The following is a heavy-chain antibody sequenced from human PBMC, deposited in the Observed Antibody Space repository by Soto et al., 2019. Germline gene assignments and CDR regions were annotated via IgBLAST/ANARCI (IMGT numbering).Heavy chain of an antibody. J-gene: IGHJ4*02. Sequence: GASMKVSCKASGYTFTSYGIIWGRQAPGQGLEWRGWISAYNGNTNYAQKLQGRVTMTTDTSTSTAYMELRSLRSDDTAVYYCARGKTLTGTTYFDYWGKGTLVTVSS. D-gene: IGHD1-20*01. CDR1: GYTFTSYG. CDR3: ARGKTLTGTTYFDY. CDR2: ISAYNGNT. V-gene: IGHV1-18*01.